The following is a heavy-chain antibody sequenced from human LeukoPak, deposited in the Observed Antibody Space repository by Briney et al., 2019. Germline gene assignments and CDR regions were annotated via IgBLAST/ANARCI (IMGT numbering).Heavy chain of an antibody. V-gene: IGHV3-7*01. Sequence: GGSPRLSCAASGFTFSSYWMSWVRQAPGKGLEWVANIKQDGSEKYYVDSVKGRFTISRDNAKNSLYLQMNSLRAEDTAVYYCASSGWYETIYYYYGMDVWGQGTTVTVSS. CDR1: GFTFSSYW. CDR2: IKQDGSEK. D-gene: IGHD6-19*01. CDR3: ASSGWYETIYYYYGMDV. J-gene: IGHJ6*02.